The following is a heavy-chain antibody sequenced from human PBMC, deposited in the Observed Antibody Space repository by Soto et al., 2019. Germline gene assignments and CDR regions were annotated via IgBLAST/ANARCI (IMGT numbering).Heavy chain of an antibody. CDR3: ARLGGLATISYYFDF. V-gene: IGHV4-39*01. J-gene: IGHJ4*02. Sequence: QLQLQESGPGLVKPLETLSLTCSVSDDSINSDKYYWGWIRQPPGKGLEWIGSIYYRGNAYYNPSLQTRVTISLDKSRSQFSLKLNSVTAADSAVYFCARLGGLATISYYFDFWGPGALVTVSS. CDR2: IYYRGNA. D-gene: IGHD3-16*01. CDR1: DDSINSDKYY.